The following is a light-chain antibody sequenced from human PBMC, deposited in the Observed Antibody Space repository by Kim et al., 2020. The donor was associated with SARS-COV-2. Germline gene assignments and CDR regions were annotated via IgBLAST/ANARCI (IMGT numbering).Light chain of an antibody. Sequence: GQRVTISCSGSRSNIGGNYVSWCQQLPGAAPKLLIYRNNQRPSGVPDRFSGSKSGTSASLAISGLRSEDEADYYCAAWDDSLSGVVFGGGTQLTVL. CDR1: RSNIGGNY. CDR2: RNN. V-gene: IGLV1-47*01. J-gene: IGLJ2*01. CDR3: AAWDDSLSGVV.